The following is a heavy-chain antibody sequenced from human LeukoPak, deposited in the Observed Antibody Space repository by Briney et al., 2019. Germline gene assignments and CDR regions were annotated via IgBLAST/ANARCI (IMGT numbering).Heavy chain of an antibody. Sequence: GGSLRLSCATSGFTFSSYAISWVRQAPGKGLEWVSAISGSGGSTYYADSVKGRFTISRDNSKNTLYLQMNSLRAEDTAVYYCAKTKLGYCSGGSCYSRRYRLDYWGQGTLVTVSS. CDR3: AKTKLGYCSGGSCYSRRYRLDY. CDR2: ISGSGGST. J-gene: IGHJ4*02. D-gene: IGHD2-15*01. V-gene: IGHV3-23*01. CDR1: GFTFSSYA.